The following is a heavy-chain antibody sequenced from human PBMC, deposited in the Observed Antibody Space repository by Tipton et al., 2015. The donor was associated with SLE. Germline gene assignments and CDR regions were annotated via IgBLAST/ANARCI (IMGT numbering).Heavy chain of an antibody. D-gene: IGHD6-19*01. V-gene: IGHV1-18*01. CDR2: ISAYNGNT. J-gene: IGHJ4*02. Sequence: QVQLVQSGAEVKKPGASVKVSCKASGFTFTSYGISWVRQAPGQGLEWMGWISAYNGNTDYAQKLQGRVTMTTDTSTSTAYMELRSLRSEDTVVYYCAIAVAGTLFFDYWGQGALVTVSS. CDR1: GFTFTSYG. CDR3: AIAVAGTLFFDY.